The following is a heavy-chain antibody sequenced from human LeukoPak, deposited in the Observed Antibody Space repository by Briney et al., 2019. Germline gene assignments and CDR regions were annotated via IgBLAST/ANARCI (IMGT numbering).Heavy chain of an antibody. CDR3: ARGRITIFGVAPCPFDY. CDR2: ISGSGGST. Sequence: GGSLRLSCAASGFSFSTYWMNWVRQAPGKGLEWASAISGSGGSTYYADSVKGRFTISRDNSKNTLYLQMNSLRAEDTAVYYCARGRITIFGVAPCPFDYWGQGTLVTVSS. CDR1: GFSFSTYW. D-gene: IGHD3-3*01. V-gene: IGHV3-23*01. J-gene: IGHJ4*02.